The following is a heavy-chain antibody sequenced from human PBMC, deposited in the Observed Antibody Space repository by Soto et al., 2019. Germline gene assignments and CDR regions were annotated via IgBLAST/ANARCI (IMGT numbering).Heavy chain of an antibody. CDR1: GGSISSGDYY. CDR3: ATAPTYYYDSSGPKVDY. V-gene: IGHV4-30-4*01. J-gene: IGHJ4*02. Sequence: QVQLQESGPRLVKPSQTLSLTCTVSGGSISSGDYYWSWIRQPPGKGLEWIGYIYYSGSTYYNPSLKSGVTISIDTSKNQFSLKLSSVTAADTAVYYCATAPTYYYDSSGPKVDYWGQGTLFTVSS. CDR2: IYYSGST. D-gene: IGHD3-22*01.